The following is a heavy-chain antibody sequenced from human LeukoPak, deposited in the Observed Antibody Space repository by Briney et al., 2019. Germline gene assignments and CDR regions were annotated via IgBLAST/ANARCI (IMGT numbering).Heavy chain of an antibody. CDR1: EYRFNSYW. D-gene: IGHD4-17*01. CDR2: IYPTDSDT. Sequence: GESLKISCKAFEYRFNSYWIAWVRQMPGKGLEWMGIIYPTDSDTRYSPSFQGQVTISVEKSISTAYLQWSSLKTSDTAMYYCARHFVPYGDYINAFDIWGQGTMVTVSS. J-gene: IGHJ3*02. V-gene: IGHV5-51*01. CDR3: ARHFVPYGDYINAFDI.